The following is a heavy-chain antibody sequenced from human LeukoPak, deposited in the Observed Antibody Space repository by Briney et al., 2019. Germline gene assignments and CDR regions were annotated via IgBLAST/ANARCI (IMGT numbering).Heavy chain of an antibody. V-gene: IGHV1-18*01. CDR3: ARDLPRTYYDFWSGYSFYFDY. Sequence: ASVKVSCKASGYTFTSYGISWVRQAPAQGLEWMGWISAYNGNTNYAQKLQGRVTMTTDTSTSTAYMELRSLRSDDTAVYYCARDLPRTYYDFWSGYSFYFDYWGQGTLVTVSS. D-gene: IGHD3-3*01. CDR1: GYTFTSYG. CDR2: ISAYNGNT. J-gene: IGHJ4*02.